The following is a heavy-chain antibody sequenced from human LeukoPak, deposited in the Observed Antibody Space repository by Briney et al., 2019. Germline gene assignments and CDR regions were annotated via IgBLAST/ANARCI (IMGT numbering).Heavy chain of an antibody. Sequence: GGSLRLSCAASGFTFSSYWMSWVRQAPGKGLEWVANIKQDGSEKYYVDSVKGRFTISRNNAKNSLYLQMNSLRAEDTAVYYCARDLVGYSSVGYFDYWGQGTLVTVSS. CDR2: IKQDGSEK. CDR3: ARDLVGYSSVGYFDY. V-gene: IGHV3-7*01. D-gene: IGHD6-19*01. J-gene: IGHJ4*02. CDR1: GFTFSSYW.